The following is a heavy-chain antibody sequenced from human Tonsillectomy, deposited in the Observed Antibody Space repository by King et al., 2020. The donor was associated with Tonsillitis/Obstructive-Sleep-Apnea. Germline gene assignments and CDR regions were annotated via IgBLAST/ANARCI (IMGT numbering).Heavy chain of an antibody. CDR1: GYTFSSYA. Sequence: VQLVESGAEVKKPGASVKVSCKASGYTFSSYAITWVRQAPGQGLEWMGWISAYTGNTNHAQKFRGRVTMTTDTATSTAYVELRSLRSDDTAVYYCAREVYDCSGGTCQNWFDPWGQGTLVIVSS. J-gene: IGHJ5*02. CDR3: AREVYDCSGGTCQNWFDP. CDR2: ISAYTGNT. D-gene: IGHD2-15*01. V-gene: IGHV1-18*01.